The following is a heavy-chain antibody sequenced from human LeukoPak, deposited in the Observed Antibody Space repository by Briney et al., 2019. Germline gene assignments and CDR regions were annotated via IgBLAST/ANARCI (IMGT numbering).Heavy chain of an antibody. CDR1: GFTFSSYA. J-gene: IGHJ5*02. CDR2: ISYGGSNK. V-gene: IGHV3-30-3*01. CDR3: AKGVGYSSGWPPGYNWFDP. Sequence: GRSLRLSCAASGFTFSSYAMNWVRQAPGKGLEWVAVISYGGSNKYYADSVKGRFTISRDNSKNTLYLQMNSLRAEDTAVYYCAKGVGYSSGWPPGYNWFDPWGQGTLVTVSS. D-gene: IGHD6-19*01.